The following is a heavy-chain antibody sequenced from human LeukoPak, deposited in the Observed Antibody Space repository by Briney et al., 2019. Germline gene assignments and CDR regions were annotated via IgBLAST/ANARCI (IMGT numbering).Heavy chain of an antibody. Sequence: GGSLRLSCVASGFTFSSYWMSWVRQAPGKGLEWVANIKQDGSEKYYVDSVKGRFTISRDNAKNSLYLQMNSLRVEDTAVYYCARIILSSLSYYFDYWGQGTLVTVSS. CDR1: GFTFSSYW. J-gene: IGHJ4*02. V-gene: IGHV3-7*01. CDR3: ARIILSSLSYYFDY. CDR2: IKQDGSEK.